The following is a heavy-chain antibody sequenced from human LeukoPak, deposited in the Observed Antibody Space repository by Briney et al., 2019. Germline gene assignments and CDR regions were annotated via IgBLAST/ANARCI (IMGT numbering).Heavy chain of an antibody. CDR1: GGSISSSNW. V-gene: IGHV4-4*02. Sequence: SGTLSLTCAVSGGSISSSNWWSWVRQPPGKGLEWIGEIYHSGSTNYNPSLKSRVTISVDKSKNQFPLKLSSVTAADTAVYYCARESSANYGSGSYNWFDPWGQGTLVTVSS. D-gene: IGHD3-10*01. CDR3: ARESSANYGSGSYNWFDP. J-gene: IGHJ5*02. CDR2: IYHSGST.